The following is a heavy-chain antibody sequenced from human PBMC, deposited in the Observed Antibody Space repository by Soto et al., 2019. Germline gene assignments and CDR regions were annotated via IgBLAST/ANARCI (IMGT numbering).Heavy chain of an antibody. Sequence: KPSATLSLTCTVSGGSITSSYWSWIRRPPGKGLEWIAYIYDTGISGYTPSTSYNPSLKSRVTMSVDTSKSQFSLKLTSVTAADTAVYYCARGENAFFYYGLDVWGQGITVTVSS. CDR3: ARGENAFFYYGLDV. CDR2: IYDTGISGYTPST. V-gene: IGHV4-59*01. J-gene: IGHJ6*02. CDR1: GGSITSSY.